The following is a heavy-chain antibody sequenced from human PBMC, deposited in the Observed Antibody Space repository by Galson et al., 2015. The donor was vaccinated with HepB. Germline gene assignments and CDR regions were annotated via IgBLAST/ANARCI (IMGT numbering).Heavy chain of an antibody. J-gene: IGHJ4*02. V-gene: IGHV3-66*01. CDR3: ARDGDNLTGYHSPFDY. CDR2: IYSGGST. D-gene: IGHD3-9*01. CDR1: GFTVSSNY. Sequence: SLRLSCAVSGFTVSSNYMSWVRQAPGKGLEWVSVIYSGGSTYFADSVKGRFTISRDNSKNTLYLQMNSLRAEDTAVYYCARDGDNLTGYHSPFDYWGQGTLVTVSS.